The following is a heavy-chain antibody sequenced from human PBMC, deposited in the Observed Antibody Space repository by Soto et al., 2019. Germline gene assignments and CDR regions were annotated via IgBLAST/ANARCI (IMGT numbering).Heavy chain of an antibody. V-gene: IGHV5-51*01. Sequence: GESLKISCKGSGYSFTSYWIGWVRQMPGKGLEWMGIIYPGDSDTRYSPSFQGQVTISADKSISTAYLQWSSLKASDTAMYYCALPRWIQPQPDVFDXWGQGTMVTGSS. CDR3: ALPRWIQPQPDVFDX. D-gene: IGHD5-18*01. CDR2: IYPGDSDT. CDR1: GYSFTSYW. J-gene: IGHJ3*01.